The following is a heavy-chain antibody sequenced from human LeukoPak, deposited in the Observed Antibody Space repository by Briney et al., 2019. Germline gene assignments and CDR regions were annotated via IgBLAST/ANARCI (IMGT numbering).Heavy chain of an antibody. V-gene: IGHV4-59*01. CDR1: GGSISSYY. CDR2: IYYSGST. J-gene: IGHJ4*02. D-gene: IGHD1-14*01. Sequence: SETLSLTCTVSGGSISSYYWSWIRQPPGKGLEWSGYIYYSGSTNYNPSLKSRVTISVDTSKKQFSLKLSSVTAANTAVYYCAGGRRYNVDYWGQGTLVTVSS. CDR3: AGGRRYNVDY.